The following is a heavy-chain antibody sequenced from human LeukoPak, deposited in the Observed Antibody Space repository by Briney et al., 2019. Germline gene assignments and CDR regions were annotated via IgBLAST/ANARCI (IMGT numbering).Heavy chain of an antibody. CDR2: MSGTGKTT. CDR1: GFTFSDFY. CDR3: ARGGGDYTSRYYMGV. D-gene: IGHD3-3*01. J-gene: IGHJ6*03. Sequence: GGSLRLSCAASGFTFSDFYMHWIRQAPGKGLEWVSYMSGTGKTTSDADSLKGRFTISRDNTKNLLFLQVNTLRVEDTATYYCARGGGDYTSRYYMGVWGKGTTVTVSS. V-gene: IGHV3-11*04.